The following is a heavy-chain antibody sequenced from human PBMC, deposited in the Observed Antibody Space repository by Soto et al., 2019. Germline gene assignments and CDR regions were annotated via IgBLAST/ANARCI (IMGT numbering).Heavy chain of an antibody. Sequence: GGSLRLSCAASGFSFSHYEMNWVRQAPGKAPEWISYISSSGTTKYYAASVEGRFSISRDNAKNSLFLQMNNMRADDTAVYFCARGRAIVVSHFDYWGLGTLVTVSS. J-gene: IGHJ4*02. CDR1: GFSFSHYE. D-gene: IGHD3-22*01. CDR2: ISSSGTTK. CDR3: ARGRAIVVSHFDY. V-gene: IGHV3-48*03.